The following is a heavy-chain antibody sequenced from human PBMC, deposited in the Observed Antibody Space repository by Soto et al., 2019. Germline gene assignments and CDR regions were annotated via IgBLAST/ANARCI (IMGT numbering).Heavy chain of an antibody. CDR1: GYTFTRYD. J-gene: IGHJ4*02. V-gene: IGHV1-8*01. Sequence: QVQLVQSGAEVKKPGASVKVSCKASGYTFTRYDINWVRQATGQGLEWMGWMNPNSGNTVYAQKFQGRVTMTRNTSISTAYMELSSRRSEDTAVYYCARENPSGLDYWGQGTLVTVSS. CDR2: MNPNSGNT. CDR3: ARENPSGLDY.